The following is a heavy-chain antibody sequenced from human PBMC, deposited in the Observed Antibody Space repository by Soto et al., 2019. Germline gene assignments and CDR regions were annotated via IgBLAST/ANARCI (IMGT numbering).Heavy chain of an antibody. CDR1: GFTFSNYW. CDR2: INRDGSST. V-gene: IGHV3-74*01. Sequence: DVQLVESGGGLVQPGGSLRLSCAASGFTFSNYWMHWVRQAPGKGLVWVSRINRDGSSTSYADSVKGRFTISRDNAKNTLYLQMNSLRAEDTAAYYCARVGDDSTGYKYWGQGTLVTVSS. D-gene: IGHD3-22*01. J-gene: IGHJ4*02. CDR3: ARVGDDSTGYKY.